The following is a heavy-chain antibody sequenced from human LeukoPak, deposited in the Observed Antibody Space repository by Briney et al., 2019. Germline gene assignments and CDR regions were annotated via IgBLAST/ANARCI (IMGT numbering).Heavy chain of an antibody. CDR2: IRGSGDRT. D-gene: IGHD3-22*01. Sequence: PGGSLRLSCAASGFTFSSYAMSWVRQAPGKGLEWVSAIRGSGDRTHYADSVKGRFTISRDNSKNTLYLQMNSLRAEDTAVYYCARWGNYYEDYFDYWGQGTLVTVSS. J-gene: IGHJ4*02. V-gene: IGHV3-23*01. CDR3: ARWGNYYEDYFDY. CDR1: GFTFSSYA.